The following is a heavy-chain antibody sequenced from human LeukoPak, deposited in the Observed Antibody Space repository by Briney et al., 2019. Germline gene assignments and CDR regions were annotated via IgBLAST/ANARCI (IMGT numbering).Heavy chain of an antibody. D-gene: IGHD6-13*01. J-gene: IGHJ4*02. CDR1: GGSISSYY. CDR3: ARSSRNGYSSSWRHYFDH. Sequence: SETLSLTCTVSGGSISSYYWSWIRQPAGKGLEWIGRIYTSGSTNYNPSLKSRVTMSVDTSKNQFSLKLSSVTAADTAVYYCARSSRNGYSSSWRHYFDHWGQGTLVTVSS. CDR2: IYTSGST. V-gene: IGHV4-4*07.